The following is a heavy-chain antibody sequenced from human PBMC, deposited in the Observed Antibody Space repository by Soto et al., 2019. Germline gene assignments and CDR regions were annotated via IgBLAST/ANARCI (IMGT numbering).Heavy chain of an antibody. CDR3: VRQDGDGLYHFDY. D-gene: IGHD4-17*01. Sequence: EVQLVQSGAEVKQPGESVKISCKGSGYSFPIYWIGWVRQMPGKGLEWMGIIYPADSDTRYSPSFQGQVTISADKSISTAYLQWSSLKASDTAMYYCVRQDGDGLYHFDYWGQGTLVTVSS. CDR1: GYSFPIYW. CDR2: IYPADSDT. J-gene: IGHJ4*02. V-gene: IGHV5-51*01.